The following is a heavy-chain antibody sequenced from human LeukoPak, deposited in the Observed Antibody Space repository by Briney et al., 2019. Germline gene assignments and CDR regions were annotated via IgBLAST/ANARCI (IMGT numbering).Heavy chain of an antibody. D-gene: IGHD3-10*01. CDR3: ARSRESRGYYYGSGSYPVDY. J-gene: IGHJ4*02. CDR1: GYIFTSYW. CDR2: IDPSDSYT. V-gene: IGHV5-10-1*01. Sequence: HVESLKLYCKGSGYIFTSYWMSWVRQVPGKGLEWMGRIDPSDSYTNYSLSFQGHVTISADKSISTAYLQWSSLKASDTAMYYCARSRESRGYYYGSGSYPVDYWGQGTLVTVSS.